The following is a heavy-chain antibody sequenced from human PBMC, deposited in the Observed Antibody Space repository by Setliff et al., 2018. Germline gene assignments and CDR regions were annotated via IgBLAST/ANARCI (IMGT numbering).Heavy chain of an antibody. J-gene: IGHJ4*02. V-gene: IGHV4-39*07. CDR3: ARRETYYNFWSGYYAY. CDR2: IYYSGST. Sequence: SETLSLTCTVSGGSISSSSYYWGWIRQPPGKGLEWIGSIYYSGSTYYNPSLKSRVTISVDTSKNQFSLKLSSVTAADTAVYYCARRETYYNFWSGYYAYWGQGTLVNV. CDR1: GGSISSSSYY. D-gene: IGHD3-3*01.